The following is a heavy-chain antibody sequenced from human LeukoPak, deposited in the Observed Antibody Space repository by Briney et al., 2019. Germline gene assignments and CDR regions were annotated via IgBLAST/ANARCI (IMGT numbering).Heavy chain of an antibody. CDR2: ISSSGSTI. CDR3: ASRHRGSYYFDY. J-gene: IGHJ4*02. Sequence: GGSLRLSCAASGFTFSDYYMSWIRQAPGKGLEWVSYISSSGSTIYYAGSVKGRFTISRDNAKNSLYLQMNSLRAEDTAVYYCASRHRGSYYFDYWGQGTLVTVSS. CDR1: GFTFSDYY. D-gene: IGHD1-26*01. V-gene: IGHV3-11*01.